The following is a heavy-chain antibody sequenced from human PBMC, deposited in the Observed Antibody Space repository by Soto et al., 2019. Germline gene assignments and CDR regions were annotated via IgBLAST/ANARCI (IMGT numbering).Heavy chain of an antibody. CDR2: ISAYNGNT. D-gene: IGHD3-3*01. CDR3: ARDTLTVLQTYYFEY. CDR1: GYTITSDG. V-gene: IGHV1-18*01. J-gene: IGHJ4*01. Sequence: PLKVDRKSAGYTITSDGVSCLRLTNGQGLEWIGWISAYNGNTNYAQKFQGRVTMTTDTSTTTAYMELRSLRSDDTAVYYCARDTLTVLQTYYFEYWGHGTLVTVSS.